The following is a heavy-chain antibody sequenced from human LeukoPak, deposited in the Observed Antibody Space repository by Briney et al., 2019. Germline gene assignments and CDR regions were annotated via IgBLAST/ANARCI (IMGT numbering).Heavy chain of an antibody. D-gene: IGHD3-10*01. CDR2: INHSGST. CDR1: GGSFSGYY. Sequence: SETLSLTCAVYGGSFSGYYWSWIRQPPGKGLEWIGEINHSGSTNYNPSLKSRVTISVDTSKNQFSLKLSSVTAADTAVYYCARQGRPEWIYYYYYMDVWGKGTTVTISS. J-gene: IGHJ6*03. CDR3: ARQGRPEWIYYYYYMDV. V-gene: IGHV4-34*01.